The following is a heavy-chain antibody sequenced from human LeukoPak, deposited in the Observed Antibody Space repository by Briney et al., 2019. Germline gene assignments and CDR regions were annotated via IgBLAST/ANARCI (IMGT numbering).Heavy chain of an antibody. V-gene: IGHV3-23*01. Sequence: GGSLRLSCEGSGFSFSSYAMSWVRQAPGRGLEWVSAISGSGGSTYYADSVKGRFTISRDNSKNTLYLQMNSLRAEDTAVYYCAKDLFSGYCSGGSCYHLTGLLDYWGQGTLVTVSS. CDR2: ISGSGGST. CDR3: AKDLFSGYCSGGSCYHLTGLLDY. J-gene: IGHJ4*02. D-gene: IGHD2-15*01. CDR1: GFSFSSYA.